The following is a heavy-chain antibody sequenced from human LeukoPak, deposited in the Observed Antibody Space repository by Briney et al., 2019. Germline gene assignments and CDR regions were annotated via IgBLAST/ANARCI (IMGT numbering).Heavy chain of an antibody. CDR1: GYTFTSYC. CDR2: ISAYNGNT. Sequence: ASVKVSCKASGYTFTSYCISWVRQAPGQGLEWMGWISAYNGNTSYTQNFQGRVTMTTDTSTSTAYMELRSLRSDETAMYYCVSEADVRGFLTFKYWGQGTLVTVSP. J-gene: IGHJ4*02. D-gene: IGHD3-16*01. V-gene: IGHV1-18*01. CDR3: VSEADVRGFLTFKY.